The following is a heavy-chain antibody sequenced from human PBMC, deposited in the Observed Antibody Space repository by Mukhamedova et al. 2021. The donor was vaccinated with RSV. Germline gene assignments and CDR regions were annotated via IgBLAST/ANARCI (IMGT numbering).Heavy chain of an antibody. CDR2: IYYSGST. V-gene: IGHV4-30-4*01. Sequence: LEWIGYIYYSGSTYYNPSLKSRVTISVDTSKNQFSLKLSSVTAADTAVYYCARVRGWDYYDSSGYRPNYNFDYWGQGTL. D-gene: IGHD3-22*01. J-gene: IGHJ4*02. CDR3: ARVRGWDYYDSSGYRPNYNFDY.